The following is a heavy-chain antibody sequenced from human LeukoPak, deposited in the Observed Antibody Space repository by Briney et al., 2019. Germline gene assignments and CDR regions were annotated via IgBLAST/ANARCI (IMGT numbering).Heavy chain of an antibody. CDR3: ARDLIVVVPAAMGY. D-gene: IGHD2-2*01. CDR1: GYTFTGYY. CDR2: INPNSGGT. Sequence: ASVKVSCKASGYTFTGYYMHWVRQAPGQGLEWMGWINPNSGGTNYAQKFQGRVTMTRDTSISTAYMELSRLRSDDTAVYYCARDLIVVVPAAMGYWGQGTLVTVSS. V-gene: IGHV1-2*02. J-gene: IGHJ4*02.